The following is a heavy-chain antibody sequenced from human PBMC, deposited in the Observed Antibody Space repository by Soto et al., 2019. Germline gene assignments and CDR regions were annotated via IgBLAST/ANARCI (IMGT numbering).Heavy chain of an antibody. V-gene: IGHV4-31*03. Sequence: QVQLQESGPGLVKPSQTLSLTCTVSGGSISSGGYYWSWIRQHPGKGLEWIGYIYYSGSTYYNPSLKSRVTISVDMSKNQFSLKLSSVTAADTAVYYCARANSRDYIWGGDAFDIWGQGTMVTVSS. D-gene: IGHD3-16*01. CDR2: IYYSGST. CDR1: GGSISSGGYY. J-gene: IGHJ3*02. CDR3: ARANSRDYIWGGDAFDI.